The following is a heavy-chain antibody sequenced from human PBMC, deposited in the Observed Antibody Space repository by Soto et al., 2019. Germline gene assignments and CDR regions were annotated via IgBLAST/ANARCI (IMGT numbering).Heavy chain of an antibody. V-gene: IGHV1-69*13. CDR3: ARTHCSSTSCYTGNWFDP. CDR2: IIPIFGTA. J-gene: IGHJ5*02. Sequence: SVKVSCKASGGTFSSYSISWVREAPGQGLEWMGGIIPIFGTANYAQKFQGRVTITADESTSTAYMELSSLRSEDTAVYYCARTHCSSTSCYTGNWFDPWGQGTLVTVSS. D-gene: IGHD2-2*02. CDR1: GGTFSSYS.